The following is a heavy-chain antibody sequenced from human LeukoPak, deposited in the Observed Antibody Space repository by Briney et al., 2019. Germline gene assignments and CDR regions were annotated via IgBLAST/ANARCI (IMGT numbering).Heavy chain of an antibody. Sequence: ESGGSLRLSCAASGFTFSSYGMHWVRQAPGKGLEWVANIKQDGSEKYYVDSVKGRFTISRDNAKNSLYLQMNSLRAEDTAVYYCARRLGQWETNDAFDIWGQGTMVTVSS. CDR3: ARRLGQWETNDAFDI. CDR1: GFTFSSYG. CDR2: IKQDGSEK. J-gene: IGHJ3*02. V-gene: IGHV3-7*01. D-gene: IGHD1-26*01.